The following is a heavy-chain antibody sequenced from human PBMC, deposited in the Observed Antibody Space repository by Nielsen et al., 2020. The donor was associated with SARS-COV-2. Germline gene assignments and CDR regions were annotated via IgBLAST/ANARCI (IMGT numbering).Heavy chain of an antibody. V-gene: IGHV3-30*19. J-gene: IGHJ4*02. CDR2: ISFDGSNK. D-gene: IGHD5-12*01. Sequence: GESLKISCAASGFTFSSYGMHWVRQAPGKGLEWVAVISFDGSNKYYADSVKGRFTISRDNSKNTLYLQMNSLRAEDTAVFHCAREGPGYYFDFWGQGTLVTVSS. CDR1: GFTFSSYG. CDR3: AREGPGYYFDF.